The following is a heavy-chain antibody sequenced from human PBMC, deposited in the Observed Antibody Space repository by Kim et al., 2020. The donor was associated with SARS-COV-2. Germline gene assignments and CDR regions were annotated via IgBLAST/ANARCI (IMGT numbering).Heavy chain of an antibody. D-gene: IGHD3-22*01. V-gene: IGHV3-7*03. CDR2: IKQDGSEK. J-gene: IGHJ4*02. CDR1: GFTFSSYW. CDR3: ARDWGYYDSSGYQDY. Sequence: GGSLRLSCAASGFTFSSYWMSWVRQAPGKGLEWVANIKQDGSEKYYVDSVKGRFTISRDNAKNSLYLQMNSLRAEDTAVYYCARDWGYYDSSGYQDYWGQGTLVTVSS.